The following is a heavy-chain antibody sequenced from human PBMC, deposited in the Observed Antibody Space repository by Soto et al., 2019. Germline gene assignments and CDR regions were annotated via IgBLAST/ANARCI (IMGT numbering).Heavy chain of an antibody. J-gene: IGHJ5*02. D-gene: IGHD2-15*01. V-gene: IGHV1-69*13. CDR1: GGTFSSYA. Sequence: WASVKVSCKASGGTFSSYAISWVRQAPGQGLEWMGGIIPIFGTANYAQKFQGRVTITADESTSTAYMELSSLRSEDTAVYYCARVNVDNWFNPWGQGTLGTVSS. CDR2: IIPIFGTA. CDR3: ARVNVDNWFNP.